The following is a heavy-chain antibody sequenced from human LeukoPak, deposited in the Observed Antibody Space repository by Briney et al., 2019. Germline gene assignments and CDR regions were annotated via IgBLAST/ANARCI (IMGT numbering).Heavy chain of an antibody. J-gene: IGHJ4*02. V-gene: IGHV4-34*01. CDR1: GGSFSGYY. D-gene: IGHD6-13*01. CDR3: VSSSTRGPFDY. CDR2: INHSGST. Sequence: KTSETLSLTCAVYGGSFSGYYWSWIRQPPGKGLEWIGEINHSGSTSYNPSLKSRVTISVDTSKNQFSLKLSSVTAADTAVYYCVSSSTRGPFDYWGQGTLVTVSS.